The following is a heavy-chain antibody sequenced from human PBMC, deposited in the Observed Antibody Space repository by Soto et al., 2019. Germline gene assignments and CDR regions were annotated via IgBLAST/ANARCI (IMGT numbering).Heavy chain of an antibody. CDR2: ISYNGKNE. CDR3: AKDSATPAAHYYYYYMDV. V-gene: IGHV3-30*04. CDR1: GFTFSNYA. J-gene: IGHJ6*03. Sequence: PGGSLRLSCAASGFTFSNYAMHWVRQAPGKGLEWVALISYNGKNEYNADSVKGRFTISRDNAKNSLYLQMNSLRAEDTALYYCAKDSATPAAHYYYYYMDVWGKGTTVTVSS. D-gene: IGHD2-2*01.